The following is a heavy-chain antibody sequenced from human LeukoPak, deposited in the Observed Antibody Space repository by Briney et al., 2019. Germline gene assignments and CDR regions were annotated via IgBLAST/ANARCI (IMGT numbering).Heavy chain of an antibody. J-gene: IGHJ4*02. D-gene: IGHD3-16*01. CDR3: AREGWGELGHYFDY. V-gene: IGHV3-53*01. CDR1: GFPVRSNY. Sequence: GGSLRLSCAASGFPVRSNYMTWVRQAPQKGLEWVSTIHSDGSKYYVDSVKGRFIISRDISQNTVYLEMNSLRAEDAAVYYCAREGWGELGHYFDYWGQGTGVTVSS. CDR2: IHSDGSK.